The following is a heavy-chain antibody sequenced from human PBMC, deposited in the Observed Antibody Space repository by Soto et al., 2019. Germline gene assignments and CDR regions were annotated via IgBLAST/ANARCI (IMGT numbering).Heavy chain of an antibody. J-gene: IGHJ4*02. Sequence: EVQLVESGGGLDQPGGSLRLSCAASGFAFSSEWMHWVRQAPGKGLVWVSRIDPYDTGITYADSVKGRFTISRDNAKNTLYLQMNSLRAEDTAVYYCTSYTFGARDSWGQGTLVTVSS. CDR3: TSYTFGARDS. CDR1: GFAFSSEW. V-gene: IGHV3-74*01. D-gene: IGHD3-16*01. CDR2: IDPYDTGI.